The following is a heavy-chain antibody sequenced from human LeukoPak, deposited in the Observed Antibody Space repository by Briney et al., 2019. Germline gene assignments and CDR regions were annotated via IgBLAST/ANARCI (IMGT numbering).Heavy chain of an antibody. V-gene: IGHV4-30-4*08. J-gene: IGHJ4*02. CDR1: GGSISSGDYY. CDR2: IYYSGST. CDR3: ARDGRYDFWSATNQPYYFDY. Sequence: SQTLSLTCTVSGGSISSGDYYWSWIRQPPGKGLEWIGYIYYSGSTYYNPSLKSRVTISVDTSKNQFSLELSSVTAADTAVYYCARDGRYDFWSATNQPYYFDYWGQGILVTVSS. D-gene: IGHD3-3*01.